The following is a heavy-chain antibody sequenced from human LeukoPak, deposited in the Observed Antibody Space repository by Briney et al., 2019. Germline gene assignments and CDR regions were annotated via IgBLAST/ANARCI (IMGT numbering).Heavy chain of an antibody. J-gene: IGHJ4*02. CDR2: IYSGGGT. V-gene: IGHV3-66*01. Sequence: SGGSLRLSCAASGFTVSNNYMSWVRQAPGKGLEWVSVIYSGGGTNYADSVKDRFTISRDNSKNTLYLQMNSLRADDTAVYYCARDRAYYGSGRDHFDYWGQGTLVTVSS. CDR3: ARDRAYYGSGRDHFDY. D-gene: IGHD3-10*01. CDR1: GFTVSNNY.